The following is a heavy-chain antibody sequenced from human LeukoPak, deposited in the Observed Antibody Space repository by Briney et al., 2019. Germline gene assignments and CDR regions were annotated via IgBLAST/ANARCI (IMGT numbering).Heavy chain of an antibody. CDR3: ARYEATVITPRGRGYYYYMDV. Sequence: PSETLSLTCTVSSGSMSGNYYWSWIRRPPGKGLEYIGYIYYSGNTNYNPSLKSRVTISVDTSKNQFSLRLSSVTAADTAVYYCARYEATVITPRGRGYYYYMDVWGKGTTVTVSS. J-gene: IGHJ6*03. CDR1: SGSMSGNYY. CDR2: IYYSGNT. V-gene: IGHV4-61*01. D-gene: IGHD4-23*01.